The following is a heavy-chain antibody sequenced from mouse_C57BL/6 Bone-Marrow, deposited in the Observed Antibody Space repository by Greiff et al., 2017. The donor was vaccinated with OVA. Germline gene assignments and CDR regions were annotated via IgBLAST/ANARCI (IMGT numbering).Heavy chain of an antibody. Sequence: EVMLVESGGGLVKPGGSLKLSCAASGFTFSDYGMHWVRQAPEKGLEWVAYISSGSSTIYYADTLKGRFTISRDNAKNTLFLQMTSLRSEDTAMYYCARHATVVPFAYWGQGTLVTVSA. D-gene: IGHD1-1*01. J-gene: IGHJ3*01. CDR3: ARHATVVPFAY. V-gene: IGHV5-17*01. CDR1: GFTFSDYG. CDR2: ISSGSSTI.